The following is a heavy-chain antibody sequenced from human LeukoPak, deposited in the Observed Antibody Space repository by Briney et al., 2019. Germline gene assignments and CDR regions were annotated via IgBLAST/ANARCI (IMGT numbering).Heavy chain of an antibody. CDR3: ARDLIGEPDAFDI. V-gene: IGHV1-18*01. Sequence: ASVKVSCKASGYTFTSYGISWVRQAPGHGLEWMGWISAYNSNTNYAQKLQGRVTMTTETSTSTAYMELRSLRSDDTAVYYCARDLIGEPDAFDIWGQGTMVTVSS. CDR2: ISAYNSNT. D-gene: IGHD7-27*01. CDR1: GYTFTSYG. J-gene: IGHJ3*02.